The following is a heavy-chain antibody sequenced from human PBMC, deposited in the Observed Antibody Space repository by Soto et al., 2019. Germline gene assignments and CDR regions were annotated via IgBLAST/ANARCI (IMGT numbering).Heavy chain of an antibody. CDR1: GFSLTTRGVG. CDR2: IYWDDDK. Sequence: QITLKESGPTLVKPTQTLTLTCTFSGFSLTTRGVGVGWIRQPPGKALECLALIYWDDDKRYSPSLQSRLSITKATSKNQVVLTMTNVDPVDTATYYCAHSPNYYQYDWFDPWGQGTLVSVSS. D-gene: IGHD3-16*01. J-gene: IGHJ5*02. V-gene: IGHV2-5*02. CDR3: AHSPNYYQYDWFDP.